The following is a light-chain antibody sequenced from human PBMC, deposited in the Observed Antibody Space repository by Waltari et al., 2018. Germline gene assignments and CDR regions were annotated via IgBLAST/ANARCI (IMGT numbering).Light chain of an antibody. Sequence: DIVMTQSADSLAVSLGERATINCRFSQTVFDSSTNKNYVAWYQQKAGHPPKLLIYWASTRESGVPDRFSGSESGTEFTLTVSSLQAEDVAIYYCRQYYTIPYTFGQGTKLEI. J-gene: IGKJ2*01. CDR2: WAS. CDR1: QTVFDSSTNKNY. CDR3: RQYYTIPYT. V-gene: IGKV4-1*01.